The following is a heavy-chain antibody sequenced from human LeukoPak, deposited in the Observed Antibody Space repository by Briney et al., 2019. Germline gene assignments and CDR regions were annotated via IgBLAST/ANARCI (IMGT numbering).Heavy chain of an antibody. D-gene: IGHD5-24*01. Sequence: GESLKISCKGSGYSFTSYWIGWVRQMPGKGLEWMGIIYPGDSDTRYSPSFQGQVTISADKSISTAYLQWSSLKASDTAMYYCARLVSPSPRWLQFAVIDYWGQGTLVTVSS. V-gene: IGHV5-51*01. CDR3: ARLVSPSPRWLQFAVIDY. CDR1: GYSFTSYW. CDR2: IYPGDSDT. J-gene: IGHJ4*02.